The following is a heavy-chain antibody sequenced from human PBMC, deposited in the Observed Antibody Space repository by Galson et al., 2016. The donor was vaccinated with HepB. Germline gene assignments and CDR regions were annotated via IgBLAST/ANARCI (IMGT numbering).Heavy chain of an antibody. CDR1: GFSLRASGVA. V-gene: IGHV2-5*02. Sequence: PALVKPTQTLTLTCTFSGFSLRASGVAVGWIRQPPGEALEWLALIFWDDEKLYSPSLQTRLTITKDTSKKQVVLTMTNMDPADTATYYCAHRGGLFPYWYFDFWGRGTLVAVSS. D-gene: IGHD2-21*01. J-gene: IGHJ2*01. CDR3: AHRGGLFPYWYFDF. CDR2: IFWDDEK.